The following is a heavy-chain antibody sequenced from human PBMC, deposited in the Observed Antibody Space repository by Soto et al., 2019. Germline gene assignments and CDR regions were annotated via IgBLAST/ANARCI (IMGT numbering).Heavy chain of an antibody. Sequence: QVQLVESGGGVVPPGTSLRLSCAASGFTFSGHGMHWVHQAPGKGLEWVAVVSSDGGTKYYADSVKGRLTLSRDNSRNTLSLQMSSLSSEDTAVYYCAKEGSGSRYSFDVWGQGTMVTVSS. CDR2: VSSDGGTK. V-gene: IGHV3-30*18. D-gene: IGHD1-26*01. CDR1: GFTFSGHG. CDR3: AKEGSGSRYSFDV. J-gene: IGHJ3*01.